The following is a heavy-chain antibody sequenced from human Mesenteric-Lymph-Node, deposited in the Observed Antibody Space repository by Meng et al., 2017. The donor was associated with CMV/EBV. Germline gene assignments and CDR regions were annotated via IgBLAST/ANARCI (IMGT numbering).Heavy chain of an antibody. CDR2: IYYSGST. J-gene: IGHJ5*02. CDR1: SISGSSYY. Sequence: SISGSSYYWGWIRQPPGKGLEWIGSIYYSGSTYYNPSLKSRVTISVDTSKNQFSLKLSSVTAADTAVYYCARAYYYDSSGYYNWFDPWGQGTLVTVSS. V-gene: IGHV4-39*07. D-gene: IGHD3-22*01. CDR3: ARAYYYDSSGYYNWFDP.